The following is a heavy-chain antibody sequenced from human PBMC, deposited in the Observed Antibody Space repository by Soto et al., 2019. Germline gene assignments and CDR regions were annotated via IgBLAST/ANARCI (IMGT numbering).Heavy chain of an antibody. V-gene: IGHV4-39*07. Sequence: SETLSLTCTVSGGSISSSSYYWGWIRQPPGKGLEWIGSIYYSGSTNYNPSLKSRVTISVDKSKNQFSLKLSSVTAADTAVYYCARCYGSGSSYYYYGMDVWGQGTTVTVSS. CDR2: IYYSGST. J-gene: IGHJ6*02. CDR3: ARCYGSGSSYYYYGMDV. CDR1: GGSISSSSYY. D-gene: IGHD3-10*01.